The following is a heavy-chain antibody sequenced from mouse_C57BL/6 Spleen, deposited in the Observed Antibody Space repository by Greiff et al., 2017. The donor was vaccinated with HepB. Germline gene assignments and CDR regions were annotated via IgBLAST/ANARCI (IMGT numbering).Heavy chain of an antibody. CDR1: GYTFTDYY. CDR3: ATTVVATGTAMDY. CDR2: INPNNGGT. J-gene: IGHJ4*01. D-gene: IGHD1-1*01. Sequence: EVQLQQSGPELVKPGASVKISCKASGYTFTDYYMNWVKQSHGKSLEWIGDINPNNGGTSYNQKFKGKATLNVDKSSSTAYMELRSLTSEDSAVYYCATTVVATGTAMDYWAQGNSVTVSS. V-gene: IGHV1-26*01.